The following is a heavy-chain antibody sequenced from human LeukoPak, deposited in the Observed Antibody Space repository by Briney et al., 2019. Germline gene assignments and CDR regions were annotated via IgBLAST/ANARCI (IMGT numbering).Heavy chain of an antibody. V-gene: IGHV3-23*01. CDR2: ISGSDGRT. CDR3: AKEGGSGWYEDAFDT. D-gene: IGHD6-19*01. J-gene: IGHJ3*02. Sequence: GGSLRLSCAASGFTFSSYAMSWVRQAPGKGLEWVSAISGSDGRTYYADSVKGRFTISRDNSKNTLYLQMNSLRVEDTALYYCAKEGGSGWYEDAFDTWGQGTMVTVSS. CDR1: GFTFSSYA.